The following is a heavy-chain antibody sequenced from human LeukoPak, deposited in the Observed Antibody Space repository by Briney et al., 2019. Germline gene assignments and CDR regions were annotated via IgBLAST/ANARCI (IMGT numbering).Heavy chain of an antibody. CDR2: ISGSGGST. CDR3: ARPALYSSRHGGDY. V-gene: IGHV3-23*01. CDR1: GFTFSSYG. Sequence: GGTLRLSCAASGFTFSSYGKSWVRQAPGKGLEWVSAISGSGGSTYYADSVKGRFTISRDNSKNTLYLQMNSLRAEDTAVYYCARPALYSSRHGGDYWGQGTLVTVSS. J-gene: IGHJ4*02. D-gene: IGHD6-19*01.